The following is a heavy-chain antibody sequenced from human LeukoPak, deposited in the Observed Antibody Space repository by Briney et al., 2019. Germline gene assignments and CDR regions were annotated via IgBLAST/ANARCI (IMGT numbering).Heavy chain of an antibody. CDR2: INHSGST. CDR3: AARDYYDSSGYYYFGY. CDR1: GGSFSGYY. J-gene: IGHJ4*02. V-gene: IGHV4-34*01. Sequence: KPSETLSLTCAVYGGSFSGYYWSWIRQSSGKGLEWIGEINHSGSTNYNPSLKSRVTISVDTSKNQFSLKLSSVTAADTAVYYCAARDYYDSSGYYYFGYWGQGTLVTVSS. D-gene: IGHD3-22*01.